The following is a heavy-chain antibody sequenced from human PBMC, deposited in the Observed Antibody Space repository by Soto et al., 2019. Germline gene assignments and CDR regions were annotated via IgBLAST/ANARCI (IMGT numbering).Heavy chain of an antibody. Sequence: GGSLRLSCAASGFTFSSYWMHWVRQAPGKGLVWVSRINSDGSSTSYADSVKGRFTISRDNAKNTLYLQMNSLRAEDTAVYYCARGGRSMITFGGVVVYAFDYWGQGTLVTVSS. V-gene: IGHV3-74*01. CDR2: INSDGSST. J-gene: IGHJ4*02. D-gene: IGHD3-16*02. CDR3: ARGGRSMITFGGVVVYAFDY. CDR1: GFTFSSYW.